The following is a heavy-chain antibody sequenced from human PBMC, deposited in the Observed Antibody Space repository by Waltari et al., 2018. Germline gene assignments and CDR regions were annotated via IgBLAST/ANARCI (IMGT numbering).Heavy chain of an antibody. Sequence: QVQLQESGPGLVKPSETLSPTCAVSGYSISSGYYWGWIRQPPGKGLEWIGSIYHSGSTYYNPSLKSRVTISVDTSKNQFSLKLSSVTAADTAVYYCASAGPRIWYVPHYYYGMDVWGQGTTVTVSS. CDR2: IYHSGST. D-gene: IGHD2-8*01. V-gene: IGHV4-38-2*01. CDR3: ASAGPRIWYVPHYYYGMDV. CDR1: GYSISSGYY. J-gene: IGHJ6*02.